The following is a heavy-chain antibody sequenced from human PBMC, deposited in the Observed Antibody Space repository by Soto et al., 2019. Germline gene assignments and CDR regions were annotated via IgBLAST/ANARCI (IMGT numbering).Heavy chain of an antibody. V-gene: IGHV1-69*13. D-gene: IGHD3-9*01. CDR3: ARPQPHYDILTGYYKERWFDP. J-gene: IGHJ5*02. Sequence: GASVKVSCKASGGTFSSYAISWVRQAPGQGLEWMGGIIPIFGTANYAQKFQGRVTITADESTSTAYMELSSLRSEDTAVYYCARPQPHYDILTGYYKERWFDPWGQGTLVTVSS. CDR1: GGTFSSYA. CDR2: IIPIFGTA.